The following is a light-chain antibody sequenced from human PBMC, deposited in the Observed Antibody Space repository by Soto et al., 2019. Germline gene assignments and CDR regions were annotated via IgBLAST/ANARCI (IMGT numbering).Light chain of an antibody. V-gene: IGKV1-39*01. CDR1: QSISSY. Sequence: DIQMTQSPSSLSASVGDRVTITCRASQSISSYLDWYQQKPGKAPKLLIYAASSLQSGVPSRFSGSGSGTDFTLTISSLQPEDFATDYCQQGHTFPWTFGQGTKVDI. J-gene: IGKJ1*01. CDR2: AAS. CDR3: QQGHTFPWT.